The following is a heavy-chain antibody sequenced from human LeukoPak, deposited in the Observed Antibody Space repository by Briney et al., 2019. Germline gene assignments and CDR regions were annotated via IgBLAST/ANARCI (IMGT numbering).Heavy chain of an antibody. D-gene: IGHD3-22*01. CDR3: ARMYYYDSSGYYYSSSYYFDY. V-gene: IGHV3-33*08. J-gene: IGHJ4*02. CDR1: GFTFSSYA. Sequence: GGSLRLSCAASGFTFSSYAMHWVRQAPGKGLEWVAVIWYDGSNKYYADSVKGRFTISRDNSKNTLYLQMNSLRAEDTAVYYCARMYYYDSSGYYYSSSYYFDYWGQGTLVTVSS. CDR2: IWYDGSNK.